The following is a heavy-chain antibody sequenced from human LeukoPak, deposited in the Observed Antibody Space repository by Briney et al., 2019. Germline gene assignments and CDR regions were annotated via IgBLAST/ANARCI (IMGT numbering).Heavy chain of an antibody. D-gene: IGHD2-15*01. CDR2: IIPIFGTA. Sequence: SVKVSCKASGGTFSSYAISWVRQAPGQGLEWMGGIIPIFGTANYAQKFQGRVTITTDESTSTAYMELSSLRSEDTAAYYCARGPVRYCSGGSCYDYFDYWGQGTLVTVSS. CDR3: ARGPVRYCSGGSCYDYFDY. CDR1: GGTFSSYA. V-gene: IGHV1-69*05. J-gene: IGHJ4*02.